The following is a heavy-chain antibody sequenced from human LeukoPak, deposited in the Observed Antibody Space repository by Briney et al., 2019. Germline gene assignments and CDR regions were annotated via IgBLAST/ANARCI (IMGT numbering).Heavy chain of an antibody. Sequence: ASVKVSCKASGYTFTSYGISWLRQAPGQGLEWMGWISAYNGNTNYAQKLQGRVTMTTDTSTSTAYMELRSLRSDDTAVYYCAREDNRGESSRGVFDYWGQGTLVTVSS. CDR1: GYTFTSYG. CDR3: AREDNRGESSRGVFDY. J-gene: IGHJ4*02. CDR2: ISAYNGNT. V-gene: IGHV1-18*01. D-gene: IGHD3-16*01.